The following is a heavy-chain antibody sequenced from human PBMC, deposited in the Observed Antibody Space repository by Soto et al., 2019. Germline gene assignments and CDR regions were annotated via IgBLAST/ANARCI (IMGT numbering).Heavy chain of an antibody. CDR3: AKDADTSSHYSLLDF. CDR1: GFTFSHYG. J-gene: IGHJ4*02. D-gene: IGHD3-22*01. CDR2: TWSGGRRE. V-gene: IGHV3-33*06. Sequence: QVQLVESGGGVVQPGTSLRLSCAASGFTFSHYGIHWVRQAPGKGLEWVAVTWSGGRREDYADSVRGRFTVSRDNSKTTVYLQMNSLRVEDTAVYYCAKDADTSSHYSLLDFRGQGTLVTVSS.